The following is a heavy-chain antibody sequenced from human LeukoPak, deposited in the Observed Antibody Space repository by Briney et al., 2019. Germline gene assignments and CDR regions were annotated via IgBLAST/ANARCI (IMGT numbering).Heavy chain of an antibody. CDR1: GFTFSSYS. V-gene: IGHV3-48*04. Sequence: GGSLRLSCAASGFTFSSYSMNWVRQAPGKGLEWVSYISSSSSTIYYADSVKGRFTISRDNAKNSLYLQMNSLRAEDTAVYYCAREILAAAGWFDPWGQGALVTVSS. D-gene: IGHD6-13*01. CDR3: AREILAAAGWFDP. CDR2: ISSSSSTI. J-gene: IGHJ5*02.